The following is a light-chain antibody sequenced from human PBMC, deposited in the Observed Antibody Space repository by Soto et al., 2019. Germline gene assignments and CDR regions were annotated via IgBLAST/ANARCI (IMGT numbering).Light chain of an antibody. Sequence: QAVVTQEPSLTVSPGGTVTLTCGSSTGAVTSGHYPYWFQQKPGQAPRTLIYDTSNKHSWTPARFSGSLLGGKAALILSGAQPEDEAEYYCLLSYSDEKVFGTGTKVTVL. J-gene: IGLJ1*01. CDR3: LLSYSDEKV. CDR1: TGAVTSGHY. CDR2: DTS. V-gene: IGLV7-46*01.